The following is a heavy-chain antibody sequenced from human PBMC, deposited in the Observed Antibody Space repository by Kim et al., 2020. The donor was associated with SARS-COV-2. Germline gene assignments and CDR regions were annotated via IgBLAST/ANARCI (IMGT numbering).Heavy chain of an antibody. J-gene: IGHJ4*02. CDR3: ARNLQLYSSSWYYFDY. CDR1: GYSFTSYW. CDR2: IDPSNSYT. Sequence: GESLKISCKGSGYSFTSYWISWVRQMPGKGLEWMGRIDPSNSYTNYSPSFQGHVTISADKSISTAYLQWSSLKASDTAMYYCARNLQLYSSSWYYFDYWGQGTLVTVSS. V-gene: IGHV5-10-1*01. D-gene: IGHD6-13*01.